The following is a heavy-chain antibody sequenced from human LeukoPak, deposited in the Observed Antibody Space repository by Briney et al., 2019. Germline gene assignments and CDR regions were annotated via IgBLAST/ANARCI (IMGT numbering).Heavy chain of an antibody. CDR1: GFTFSSYA. V-gene: IGHV3-23*01. Sequence: GGSLRLSCAASGFTFSSYAMSWVRQAPGKGLEWVSAISGSGGSTYYADSVKGRFTISRDNSKNTLYLQMNSLRAEDTAVYYCGKAGLALSFGYWGQGTLVTVSS. D-gene: IGHD6-19*01. CDR3: GKAGLALSFGY. CDR2: ISGSGGST. J-gene: IGHJ4*02.